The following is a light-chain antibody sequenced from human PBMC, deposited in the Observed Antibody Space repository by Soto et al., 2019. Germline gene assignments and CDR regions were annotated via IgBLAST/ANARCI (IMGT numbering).Light chain of an antibody. CDR1: SSDVGGYNY. J-gene: IGLJ2*01. CDR2: EVS. CDR3: SSYARSSTWV. Sequence: QSAPTQPPSASGSPGQSATISCTGTSSDVGGYNYVSWYQQYPGKAPKLMIYEVSKRPSGVPDRFSGSKSGNTASLTVSGLQAADEADHYCSSYARSSTWVFGGGTKPTLL. V-gene: IGLV2-8*01.